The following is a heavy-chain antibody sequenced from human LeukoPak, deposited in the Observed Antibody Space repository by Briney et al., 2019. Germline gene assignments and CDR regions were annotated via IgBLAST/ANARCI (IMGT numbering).Heavy chain of an antibody. CDR2: IWHDGSNE. CDR1: GFTFSSYG. D-gene: IGHD3-10*01. V-gene: IGHV3-33*06. CDR3: VKEHVDRAFTRSFEI. J-gene: IGHJ3*02. Sequence: GGSLRLSCAASGFTFSSYGMHWVRQAPGKGLEWVAVIWHDGSNEYYVDSVKGRFTISRDNSKNTLYLQMNSLRAEDTAIYYCVKEHVDRAFTRSFEIWGQGTVVTVSS.